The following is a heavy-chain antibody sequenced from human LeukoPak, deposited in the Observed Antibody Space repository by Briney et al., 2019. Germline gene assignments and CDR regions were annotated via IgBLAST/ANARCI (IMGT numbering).Heavy chain of an antibody. J-gene: IGHJ4*02. Sequence: GGSLRLSCAASGFTFSSYWMSWVRQAPGKGLEWVANIKQDGSEKYYVDSVKGRFTISRDNAKNSLYLQMNSLRAEDTAVYYCARAREYCSSTSCSAGVYYFDYWGQGTLVTVSS. CDR1: GFTFSSYW. CDR3: ARAREYCSSTSCSAGVYYFDY. V-gene: IGHV3-7*01. CDR2: IKQDGSEK. D-gene: IGHD2-2*01.